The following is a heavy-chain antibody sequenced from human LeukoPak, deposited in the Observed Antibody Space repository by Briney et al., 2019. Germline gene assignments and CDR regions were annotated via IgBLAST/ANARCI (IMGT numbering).Heavy chain of an antibody. J-gene: IGHJ4*02. CDR1: GFTFYDYT. Sequence: PGGSLRLSCAASGFTFYDYTIHWVRHAPGKGLEWVSLISWDGTRTYYADSVKGRFTISRDSSRDSLYLQMNSLRTEDTAFYYCAKDAGGLASITNYFDYWGQGTLVTVSS. D-gene: IGHD3-10*01. CDR2: ISWDGTRT. V-gene: IGHV3-43*01. CDR3: AKDAGGLASITNYFDY.